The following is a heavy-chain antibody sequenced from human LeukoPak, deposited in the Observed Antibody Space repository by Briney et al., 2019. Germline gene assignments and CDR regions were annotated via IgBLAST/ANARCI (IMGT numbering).Heavy chain of an antibody. Sequence: GGSLRLSCAASGFTFSNYGMQWVRQAPGKGLEWVAVVSYEGRTTYYADSVKGRFIISRDNSKNMLYLQMNGLRAEDTAVYYCAKEGPGNYYSAYFDYWGQGTLVTVSS. V-gene: IGHV3-30*18. CDR3: AKEGPGNYYSAYFDY. CDR1: GFTFSNYG. D-gene: IGHD1-26*01. J-gene: IGHJ4*02. CDR2: VSYEGRTT.